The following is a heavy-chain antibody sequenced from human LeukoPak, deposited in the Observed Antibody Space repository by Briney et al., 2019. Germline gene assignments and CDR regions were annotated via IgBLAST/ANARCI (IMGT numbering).Heavy chain of an antibody. CDR3: AKEYSQFESTSPLDY. J-gene: IGHJ4*02. D-gene: IGHD3-3*02. Sequence: GWSLRLSCVASVFTFISYPLGGVGPAAGKGLEGVSGINGSGVSTNYADSVKGRFTVSRDNSKNTLFLQMNSLRAEDTAVYYCAKEYSQFESTSPLDYWGQGTRVTVSS. V-gene: IGHV3-23*01. CDR2: INGSGVST. CDR1: VFTFISYP.